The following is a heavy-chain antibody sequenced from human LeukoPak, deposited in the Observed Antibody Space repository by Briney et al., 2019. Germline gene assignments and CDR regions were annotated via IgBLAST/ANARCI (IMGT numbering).Heavy chain of an antibody. D-gene: IGHD2-2*01. Sequence: PSETLSLTCTVSGYSMRSGYYWGWIRLAPGKGLEWIGSIYHSGSTYYNLSLRRRVIMSVDTSKNQFSLKANSVTAADTAIYYCARSHIVVVPAGRGSRYFYMDVWGRGTTVAVSS. CDR1: GYSMRSGYY. J-gene: IGHJ6*03. V-gene: IGHV4-38-2*02. CDR3: ARSHIVVVPAGRGSRYFYMDV. CDR2: IYHSGST.